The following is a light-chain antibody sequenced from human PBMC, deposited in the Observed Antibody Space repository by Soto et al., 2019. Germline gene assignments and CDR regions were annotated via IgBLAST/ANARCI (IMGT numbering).Light chain of an antibody. J-gene: IGKJ4*01. CDR3: QRFNRWPLS. V-gene: IGKV3D-15*01. CDR2: DAS. Sequence: EIQMTQSPATLSASAGERATITCRASQSVSSNLAWYQQKPGKAPRLLIYDASNRASGIPPRFSGSGSGTEFTLTIASLQSEDFAVYYCQRFNRWPLSFGGGTKVDIK. CDR1: QSVSSN.